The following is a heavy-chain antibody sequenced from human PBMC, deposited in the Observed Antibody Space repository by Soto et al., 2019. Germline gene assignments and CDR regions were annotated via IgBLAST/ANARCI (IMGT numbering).Heavy chain of an antibody. V-gene: IGHV1-69*06. CDR1: GGTFSSYA. CDR3: ASGGGDGYKKPEYFQH. CDR2: IIPIFGTA. Sequence: SVKVSCKASGGTFSSYAISWVRQAPGQGLEWMGGIIPIFGTANYAQKFQGRVTITADKSTSTAYMELSSLRSEDTAVYYCASGGGDGYKKPEYFQHWGQGTLVTSPQ. J-gene: IGHJ1*01. D-gene: IGHD3-16*01.